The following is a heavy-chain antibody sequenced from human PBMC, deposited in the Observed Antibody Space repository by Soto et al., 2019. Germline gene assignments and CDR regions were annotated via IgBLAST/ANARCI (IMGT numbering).Heavy chain of an antibody. CDR1: GGTISSYT. J-gene: IGHJ3*02. D-gene: IGHD6-13*01. CDR2: IIPMLPLA. CDR3: AAAVEDVNGFAI. Sequence: QVQLVQSGAEVKKPGSSVKVSCKASGGTISSYTVNWVRQAPGQGLEWMGRIIPMLPLANYAQSFQGRVAISADKSTSTAYMELSSLTSEDTAVYYCAAAVEDVNGFAIWGQGTMVTVSS. V-gene: IGHV1-69*02.